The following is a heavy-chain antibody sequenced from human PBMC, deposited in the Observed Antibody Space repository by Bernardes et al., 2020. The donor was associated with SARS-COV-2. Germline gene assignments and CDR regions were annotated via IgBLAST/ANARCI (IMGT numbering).Heavy chain of an antibody. J-gene: IGHJ5*02. CDR2: INPHSGGT. CDR1: GYTLSDYY. CDR3: ASQVPYCSGGSCYTISYTNWVDP. V-gene: IGHV1-2*02. D-gene: IGHD2-15*01. Sequence: ASVKVSCKASGYTLSDYYMHWVRQAPGQGLEWMGWINPHSGGTNYAQKFQGRVTMTEDTSTDTAYMELSSLRSEDTAVYYCASQVPYCSGGSCYTISYTNWVDPWGQGTLVTVSS.